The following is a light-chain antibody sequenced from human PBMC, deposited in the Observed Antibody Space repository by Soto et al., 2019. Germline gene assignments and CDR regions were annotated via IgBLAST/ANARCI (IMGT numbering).Light chain of an antibody. CDR2: HTS. J-gene: IGKJ2*01. V-gene: IGKV3-11*01. CDR1: QTVNSR. Sequence: EIVLTQSPATLSSSPGERATLSCRASQTVNSRLAWYQHKPGQAPRLLIYHTSNRATGIPARFSGSGSGTDFTLTISSLEPEDFAVYFCQQYNNWPPDTFGQGTKVDIK. CDR3: QQYNNWPPDT.